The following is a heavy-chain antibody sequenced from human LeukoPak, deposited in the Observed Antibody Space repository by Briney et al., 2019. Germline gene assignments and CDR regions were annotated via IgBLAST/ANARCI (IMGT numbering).Heavy chain of an antibody. D-gene: IGHD2-15*01. CDR2: IWYDGSNK. CDR3: AKDGSRYCSGGSCSYFDY. J-gene: IGHJ4*02. Sequence: GGSLRLSCAASGFTFSSYGMHWVRQAPGKGLEWVAVIWYDGSNKYYADSVKGRFTISRDNSKNTLYLQMNSLRAEDTAVYYCAKDGSRYCSGGSCSYFDYWGQGTLVTVSS. V-gene: IGHV3-33*06. CDR1: GFTFSSYG.